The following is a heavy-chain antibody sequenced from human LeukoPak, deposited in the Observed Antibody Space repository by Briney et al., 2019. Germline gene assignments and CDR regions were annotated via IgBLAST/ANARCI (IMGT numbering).Heavy chain of an antibody. CDR2: ISSSSSYI. Sequence: GGSLRLSCAASGXTFSSYSMNWVRQAPGKGLEWVSSISSSSSYIYYADSVKGRFTISRDNAKNSLYLQMNSLRAEDTAVYYCASTYYYGSGSYYNSDYWGQGTLVTVSS. D-gene: IGHD3-10*01. CDR1: GXTFSSYS. J-gene: IGHJ4*02. CDR3: ASTYYYGSGSYYNSDY. V-gene: IGHV3-21*01.